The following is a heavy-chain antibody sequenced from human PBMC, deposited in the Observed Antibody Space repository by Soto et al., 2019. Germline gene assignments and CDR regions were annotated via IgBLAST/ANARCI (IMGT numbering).Heavy chain of an antibody. CDR3: AKIRAAMAFPDAFDI. D-gene: IGHD2-2*01. CDR2: ISAYNGNT. CDR1: GYPVTSYG. V-gene: IGHV1-18*04. Sequence: VKVGCKASGYPVTSYGISVDRQAPGQGLDWMGWISAYNGNTNYAQKLQGRVTMTTDTSTSTAYMELRSLRSDDTAVYYCAKIRAAMAFPDAFDIWGQGTMVTVSS. J-gene: IGHJ3*02.